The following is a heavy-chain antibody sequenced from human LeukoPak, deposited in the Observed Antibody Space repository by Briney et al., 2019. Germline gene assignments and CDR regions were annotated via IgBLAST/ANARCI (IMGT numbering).Heavy chain of an antibody. V-gene: IGHV1-69*13. CDR3: ARARANDYSNYY. J-gene: IGHJ4*02. CDR2: IIPIFGTA. Sequence: ASVKVSCKASGGTFSSYAISWVRQAPGQGLEWMGGIIPIFGTANYAQKFQGRVTITADESTSTAYMELSSLRSEDTAVYYCARARANDYSNYYWGQGTLVTVSP. CDR1: GGTFSSYA. D-gene: IGHD4-11*01.